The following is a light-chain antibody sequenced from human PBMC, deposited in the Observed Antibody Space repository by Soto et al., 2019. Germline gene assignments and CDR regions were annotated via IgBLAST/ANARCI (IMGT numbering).Light chain of an antibody. J-gene: IGKJ2*01. CDR1: QRITSY. Sequence: EVVLTQSPATLSLSPGERATLSCRASQRITSYLAWYQQRPGQAPRLLMYDATNRASGVPARFSGSKSGTDFTLTISSLQPEDFAGYFCQQRSDWQYTFGQGTKVE. CDR3: QQRSDWQYT. V-gene: IGKV3-11*01. CDR2: DAT.